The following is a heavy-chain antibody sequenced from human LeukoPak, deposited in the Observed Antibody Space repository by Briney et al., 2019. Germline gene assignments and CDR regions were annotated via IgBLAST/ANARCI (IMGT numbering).Heavy chain of an antibody. V-gene: IGHV1-2*02. CDR3: ARGPYYDFWSGYLGSDNWFDP. CDR2: INPNSGGT. D-gene: IGHD3-3*01. CDR1: GYTFTGYY. Sequence: ASVKVSCKASGYTFTGYYMHWVRQAPGQGLEWMGWINPNSGGTNYAQKFQGRVTMTRDTSIITAYMELSRLRSDDTAVYYCARGPYYDFWSGYLGSDNWFDPWGQGTLVTVSS. J-gene: IGHJ5*02.